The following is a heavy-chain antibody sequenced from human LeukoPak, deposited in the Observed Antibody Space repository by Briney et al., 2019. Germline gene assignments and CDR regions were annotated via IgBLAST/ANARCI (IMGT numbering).Heavy chain of an antibody. J-gene: IGHJ4*02. V-gene: IGHV3-21*01. CDR3: ARDISSGWYQRSDEFDY. D-gene: IGHD6-19*01. CDR1: GFTFSSYS. Sequence: GGCLRLSCAASGFTFSSYSMNWVRQAPGKGLEWVSSISITSIYIYYADSVKGRFTISRDNAKNSLYLQMNSLRAEDTAVYYCARDISSGWYQRSDEFDYWGQGTLVTVSS. CDR2: ISITSIYI.